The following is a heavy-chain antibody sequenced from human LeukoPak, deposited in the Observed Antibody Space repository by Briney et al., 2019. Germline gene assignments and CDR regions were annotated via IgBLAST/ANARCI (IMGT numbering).Heavy chain of an antibody. D-gene: IGHD3-16*01. J-gene: IGHJ6*02. CDR3: ARDSFASGDYVSSNYYYYGMDV. Sequence: PSETLSPTCTVSGGSISSGGYYWSWIRQHPGKGLEWIGYIYYSGSTYYNPSLKSRVTISVDTSKNQFSLKLSSVTAADTAVYYCARDSFASGDYVSSNYYYYGMDVWGQGTTVTVSS. V-gene: IGHV4-31*03. CDR2: IYYSGST. CDR1: GGSISSGGYY.